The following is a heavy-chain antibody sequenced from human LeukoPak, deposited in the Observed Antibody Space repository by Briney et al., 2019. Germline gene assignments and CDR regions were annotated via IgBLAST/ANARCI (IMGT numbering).Heavy chain of an antibody. J-gene: IGHJ4*02. V-gene: IGHV3-48*04. Sequence: GETLRLSCTASGFTFSSYIFNWVRQAPGKGLEWVSFISSSGSAIHYADSVRGRFTISRDNAKNSLFLQMSRLRAEDTAVYYCASSIVGPIKPFDYWGQGALVTVSS. CDR3: ASSIVGPIKPFDY. CDR2: ISSSGSAI. CDR1: GFTFSSYI. D-gene: IGHD1-26*01.